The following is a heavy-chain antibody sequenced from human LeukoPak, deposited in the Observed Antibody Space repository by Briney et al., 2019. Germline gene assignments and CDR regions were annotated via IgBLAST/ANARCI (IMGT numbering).Heavy chain of an antibody. Sequence: PGGSLRLSCAASGFTFSSYGMHWVRQAPGKGLEWVAVIWYDGSNKYYADSVKGRFTISRDNSKNTLYLQMNSLRAEDTAVYYCVRAGGSYCSGGSCTHGWFDPWGQGTLVTVSS. CDR2: IWYDGSNK. V-gene: IGHV3-33*01. D-gene: IGHD2-15*01. CDR1: GFTFSSYG. CDR3: VRAGGSYCSGGSCTHGWFDP. J-gene: IGHJ5*02.